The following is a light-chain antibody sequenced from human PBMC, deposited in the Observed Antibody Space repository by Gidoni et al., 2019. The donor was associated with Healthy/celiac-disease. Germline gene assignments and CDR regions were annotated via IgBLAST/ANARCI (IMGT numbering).Light chain of an antibody. CDR1: SSNIGSNS. CDR2: RNN. CDR3: AAWDDSLSGVV. V-gene: IGLV1-47*01. J-gene: IGLJ2*01. Sequence: QSVLTQPPSASGPPGHRVTISCSGSSSNIGSNSVYWYQQLPGTAPKLLIYRNNQRPSGVPDRFAGSKAGTSASMAISGLRAEDEADYYWAAWDDSLSGVVFGGGTKLTVL.